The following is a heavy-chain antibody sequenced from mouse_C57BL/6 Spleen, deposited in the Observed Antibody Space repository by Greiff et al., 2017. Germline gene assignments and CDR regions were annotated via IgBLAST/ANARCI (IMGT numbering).Heavy chain of an antibody. D-gene: IGHD2-5*01. CDR1: GFNIKDYY. Sequence: EVQLQQSGAELVRPGASVKLSCTASGFNIKDYYMHWVKQRPEQGLEWIGRIDPEDGDTEYAPKFQGKATMTADTSSNPAYLQLSSLTSEDTAVYYCTTDSNYVETGGFAYWGQGTLVTVSA. J-gene: IGHJ3*01. V-gene: IGHV14-1*01. CDR2: IDPEDGDT. CDR3: TTDSNYVETGGFAY.